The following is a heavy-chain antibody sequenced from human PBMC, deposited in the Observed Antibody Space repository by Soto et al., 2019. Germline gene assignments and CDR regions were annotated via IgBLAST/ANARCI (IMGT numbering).Heavy chain of an antibody. CDR2: ISGSGDST. V-gene: IGHV3-23*01. CDR1: GFTFSSYG. D-gene: IGHD6-13*01. Sequence: EVQLLESGGGLVQPGGSLRLSCAASGFTFSSYGINWVRQAPGKGLEWVSGISGSGDSTHYPDSVKGRFTISRDNSKNTLYLQMNSQRAEETAVYYCAKQAPYSNSWYEIDHWGQGTLVTVSS. CDR3: AKQAPYSNSWYEIDH. J-gene: IGHJ4*02.